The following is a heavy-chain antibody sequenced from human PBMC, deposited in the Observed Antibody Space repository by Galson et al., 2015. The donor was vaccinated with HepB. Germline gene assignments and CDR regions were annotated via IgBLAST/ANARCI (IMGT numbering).Heavy chain of an antibody. CDR2: ITSSGNTK. D-gene: IGHD3-16*01. Sequence: SLRLSGAASGFTFSDYYMNWSRQAPGKGLESISYITSSGNTKFYADSVKGRFIDSRDNAKNTLFLHMNSLRGEDTAIYYCARSLGASRLDFWGQGTLVTVSS. V-gene: IGHV3-11*01. J-gene: IGHJ4*02. CDR1: GFTFSDYY. CDR3: ARSLGASRLDF.